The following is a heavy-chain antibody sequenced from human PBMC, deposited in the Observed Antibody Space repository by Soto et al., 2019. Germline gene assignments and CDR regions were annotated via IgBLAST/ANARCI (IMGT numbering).Heavy chain of an antibody. D-gene: IGHD6-6*01. Sequence: SETLSLTCTVSGGSISSYYWSWIRQPPGKGLEWIGYIYYSGSTNHNPSLKSRVTISVDTSKNQFSLKLSSVTAADTAVYYCARDGLAARPNYYYGMDVWGQGTTVTVSS. V-gene: IGHV4-59*01. J-gene: IGHJ6*02. CDR1: GGSISSYY. CDR2: IYYSGST. CDR3: ARDGLAARPNYYYGMDV.